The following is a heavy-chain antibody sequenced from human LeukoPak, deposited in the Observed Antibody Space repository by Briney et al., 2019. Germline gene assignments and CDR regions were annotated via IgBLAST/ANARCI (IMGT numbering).Heavy chain of an antibody. CDR2: ISYDGRRT. CDR1: GFTFSSYG. V-gene: IGHV3-30*03. D-gene: IGHD4-17*01. Sequence: GGSLRLSCAASGFTFSSYGIHWVRQAPGKGLEWVTVISYDGRRTYYADSVKGRFTISRDNSKNTLYLQMNSLRPEDTAVYYCARDLAYGDSFDYWGQGTLVTVSS. J-gene: IGHJ4*02. CDR3: ARDLAYGDSFDY.